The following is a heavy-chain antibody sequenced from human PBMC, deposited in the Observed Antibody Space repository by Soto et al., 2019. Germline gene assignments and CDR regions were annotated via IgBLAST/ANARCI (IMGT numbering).Heavy chain of an antibody. CDR2: ISGSGGST. CDR1: GFTFSSYA. CDR3: AKDRRRRETTLFGAWDY. V-gene: IGHV3-23*01. D-gene: IGHD3-3*01. Sequence: EVQLLESGGGLVQPGGSLRLSCAASGFTFSSYAMSWVRQAPGKGLEWVSAISGSGGSTYYADSVKGRFTISRDNSKNTLYLQMNSLRAEDTAVYYCAKDRRRRETTLFGAWDYWGQGTLVTVSS. J-gene: IGHJ4*02.